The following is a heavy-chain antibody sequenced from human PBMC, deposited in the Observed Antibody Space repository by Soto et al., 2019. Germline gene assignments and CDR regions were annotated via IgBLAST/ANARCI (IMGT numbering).Heavy chain of an antibody. CDR3: LNLSDYGAY. Sequence: SLKCSCKSSGGSFSSYAMSWVRQAPGQGLEWMGGIIPIFGTANYAQKFQGRVTITADESTSTAYMELSSLRSEDTAVYYCLNLSDYGAYWGQGTLVTVSS. CDR1: GGSFSSYA. V-gene: IGHV1-69*13. CDR2: IIPIFGTA. J-gene: IGHJ4*02. D-gene: IGHD4-17*01.